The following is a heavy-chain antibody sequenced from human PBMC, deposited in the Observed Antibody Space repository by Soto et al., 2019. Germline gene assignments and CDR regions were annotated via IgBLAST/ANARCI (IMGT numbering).Heavy chain of an antibody. V-gene: IGHV1-3*05. CDR1: GYTFTSYA. D-gene: IGHD3-16*01. CDR3: ARAVGGPTSNLDY. Sequence: QVQLVQSGAEEKKPGASVKVSCKASGYTFTSYAMHWVRQAPGQRLEWMGWINAGNGNTKYSQKFQGRVTITRDTSARTAYLALSSLRSEDTAVYYCARAVGGPTSNLDYWGQGTLVTVSS. J-gene: IGHJ4*02. CDR2: INAGNGNT.